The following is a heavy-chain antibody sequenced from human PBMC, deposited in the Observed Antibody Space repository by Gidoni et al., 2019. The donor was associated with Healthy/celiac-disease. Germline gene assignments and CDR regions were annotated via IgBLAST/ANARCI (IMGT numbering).Heavy chain of an antibody. V-gene: IGHV2-26*01. J-gene: IGHJ4*02. D-gene: IGHD2-8*01. CDR1: GFSLSNARMV. CDR2: IFSNDKK. CDR3: ARIPGSGERLIVRWYFDY. Sequence: QVTLKESGPVLVKPTETLTLTCTVSGFSLSNARMVVSWIRQPPGKALEWLAHIFSNDKKSYSTSLKSRLTISKDTSKGQVVLTMTNMDPVDTATYYCARIPGSGERLIVRWYFDYWGQGTLVTVSS.